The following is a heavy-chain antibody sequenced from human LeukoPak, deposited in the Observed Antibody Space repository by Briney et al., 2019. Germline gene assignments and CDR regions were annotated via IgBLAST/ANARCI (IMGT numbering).Heavy chain of an antibody. CDR1: GGSISSYY. V-gene: IGHV4-59*01. D-gene: IGHD3-10*01. CDR2: IYYRGSN. CDR3: ARTYYYGSGIGFAAFDI. J-gene: IGHJ3*02. Sequence: PSETLSLTCTVSGGSISSYYWSWIRQPPGKALEWIGYIYYRGSNNYNPSLKSRVTISVDTSKNQFSLKLSSVTAADTAVYYCARTYYYGSGIGFAAFDIWGQGTMVTVSS.